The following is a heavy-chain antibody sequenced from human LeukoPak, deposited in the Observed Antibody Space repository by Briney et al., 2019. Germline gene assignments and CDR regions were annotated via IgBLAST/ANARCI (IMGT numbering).Heavy chain of an antibody. J-gene: IGHJ4*02. CDR2: ISSSGSTI. V-gene: IGHV3-11*01. Sequence: LSLTCTVSGGSISSQYWSWIRQAPGKGLEWVSYISSSGSTIYYADSVKGRFTISRDNAKNSLYLQMNSLRAEDTAVYYCARDRSYYGSGRIDYWGQGTLVTVSS. CDR1: GGSISSQY. CDR3: ARDRSYYGSGRIDY. D-gene: IGHD3-10*01.